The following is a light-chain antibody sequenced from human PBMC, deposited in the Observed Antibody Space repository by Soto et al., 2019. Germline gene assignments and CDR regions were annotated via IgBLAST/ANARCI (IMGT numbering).Light chain of an antibody. CDR3: QQYDNWPSIT. V-gene: IGKV3-15*01. CDR2: AAS. CDR1: QSVSNN. Sequence: EIVMTQSPATLSVSAGERATLSCRASQSVSNNLAWYHQKPGQAPRLLIYAASTRATGVPVRFSGGGSGTEFTLNIISLQSEDLAIYYCQQYDNWPSITFGQGTRLEIK. J-gene: IGKJ5*01.